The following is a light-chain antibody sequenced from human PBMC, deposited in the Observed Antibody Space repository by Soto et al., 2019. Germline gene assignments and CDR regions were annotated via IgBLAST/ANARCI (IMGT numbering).Light chain of an antibody. CDR2: GAS. CDR3: QQHGNSPPT. J-gene: IGKJ1*01. Sequence: EIVLTQPPGTLSLSPGEGATLSCRASRSVSRIFLAWYQQKPGQAPRLHIYGASGRATGIPDRFSGSGSGTDFTLTISRLEPEDFAVYYCQQHGNSPPTFGQGTKVEIK. CDR1: RSVSRIF. V-gene: IGKV3-20*01.